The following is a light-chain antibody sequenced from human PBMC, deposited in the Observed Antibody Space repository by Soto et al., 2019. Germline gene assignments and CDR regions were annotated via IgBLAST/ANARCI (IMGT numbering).Light chain of an antibody. V-gene: IGLV2-8*01. CDR1: SSDVGGYND. Sequence: QSALTQPPSASGSPGQSVTISCTGTSSDVGGYNDVSWYQQHPGKAPKLMISGVSERPSGVPDRFSGSKSGNTASLTVSGLQAEDEADYYCSSYAGSDNWVFGGGTKLTVL. CDR3: SSYAGSDNWV. J-gene: IGLJ2*01. CDR2: GVS.